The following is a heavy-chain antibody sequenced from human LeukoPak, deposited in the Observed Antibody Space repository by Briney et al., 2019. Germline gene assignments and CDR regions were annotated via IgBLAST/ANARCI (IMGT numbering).Heavy chain of an antibody. CDR3: ARRGANGDYDY. J-gene: IGHJ4*02. V-gene: IGHV5-51*01. Sequence: GESLKISCQGSGYNFTTYRIAWVRQMPGKGLEWMGIIYPGDSNTRYSPSFQGQVTISADKSISTAYLQWSSLKASDTAMFYCARRGANGDYDYWGQGTLVTVSS. CDR2: IYPGDSNT. D-gene: IGHD4-17*01. CDR1: GYNFTTYR.